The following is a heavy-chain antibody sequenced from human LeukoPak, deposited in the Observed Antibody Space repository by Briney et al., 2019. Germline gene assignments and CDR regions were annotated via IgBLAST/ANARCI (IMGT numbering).Heavy chain of an antibody. D-gene: IGHD3-9*01. V-gene: IGHV4-59*01. Sequence: PSETLSLTCTVSGGSISSYYWSWLRQPPGKGLEWIGYIYYSGSTNYNPSLKSRVTISVDTSKNQFSLKLSSVTAADTAVYYCARGYYDILTGENYYYYYMDVWGKGTTVTVSS. CDR3: ARGYYDILTGENYYYYYMDV. CDR2: IYYSGST. CDR1: GGSISSYY. J-gene: IGHJ6*03.